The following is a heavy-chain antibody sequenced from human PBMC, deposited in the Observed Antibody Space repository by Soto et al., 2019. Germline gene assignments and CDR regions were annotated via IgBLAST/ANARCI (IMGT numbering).Heavy chain of an antibody. CDR1: GFTFSSYW. J-gene: IGHJ4*02. CDR3: VRTSLVVAAATREDY. D-gene: IGHD2-15*01. V-gene: IGHV3-74*01. Sequence: EVQLVESVGGLVQPGGSLSLSCAASGFTFSSYWMHWVRQAPGKGLVWVSRINSDGRSTSYADSVKGRFTISRDNAKNTVYLQMNSLSAEDTAVYYCVRTSLVVAAATREDYWGQGTLVTVSS. CDR2: INSDGRST.